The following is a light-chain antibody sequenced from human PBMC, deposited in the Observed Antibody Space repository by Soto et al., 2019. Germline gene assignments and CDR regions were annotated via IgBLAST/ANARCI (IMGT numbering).Light chain of an antibody. V-gene: IGKV3-15*01. CDR1: QSVSDS. CDR3: NQSNTWPLYT. CDR2: GAS. Sequence: EIVMTQSPATLSVSPGERGTLSCRASQSVSDSLAWYHHKPGQAPRLLIYGASTRATVIQARFSGSGSVTDFTLTISSLQDDDSAVYYCNQSNTWPLYTFGQGNKREIK. J-gene: IGKJ2*01.